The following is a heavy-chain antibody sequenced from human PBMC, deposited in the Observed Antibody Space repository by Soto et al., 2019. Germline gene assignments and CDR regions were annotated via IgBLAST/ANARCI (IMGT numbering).Heavy chain of an antibody. J-gene: IGHJ4*02. CDR3: ARVQLLPNPAFDF. CDR2: ISPRNGNT. Sequence: ASVKVSCKASGYTFSTYGINWVRQAPGQRLEWLGWISPRNGNTNYAQNVQGRVTLTTDASTGTAYLELKNLRSDDTAVYYCARVQLLPNPAFDFWGQGTPVTVSS. D-gene: IGHD5-18*01. CDR1: GYTFSTYG. V-gene: IGHV1-18*04.